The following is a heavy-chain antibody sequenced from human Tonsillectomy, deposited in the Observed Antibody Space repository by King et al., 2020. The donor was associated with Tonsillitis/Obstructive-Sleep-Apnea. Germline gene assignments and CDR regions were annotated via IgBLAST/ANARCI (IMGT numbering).Heavy chain of an antibody. Sequence: QLQESGPGLVKPSETLSLTCTVSGGSISSYYWSWIRQPPGKGLEWIGYIYYSGSTNYNPSLKSRVTISVDTSKNQFSLKLSSVTAADTAVYYCARGPRQEYYDCWSGYYGLNWFDPWGQGTLVTVSS. CDR1: GGSISSYY. J-gene: IGHJ5*02. D-gene: IGHD3-3*01. V-gene: IGHV4-59*01. CDR3: ARGPRQEYYDCWSGYYGLNWFDP. CDR2: IYYSGST.